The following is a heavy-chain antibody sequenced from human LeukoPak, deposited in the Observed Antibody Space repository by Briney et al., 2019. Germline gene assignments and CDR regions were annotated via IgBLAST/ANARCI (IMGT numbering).Heavy chain of an antibody. CDR1: GYTLTELS. CDR2: FDPEDGET. CDR3: ATDGWWELLPGAFDY. Sequence: EASVKVSCKVSGYTLTELSMHWVRQAPGKGLEWMGGFDPEDGETIYAQKFQGRVTMTEDTSTDTAYMELSSLRSEDTAVYYCATDGWWELLPGAFDYWGQGTLVTVSS. J-gene: IGHJ4*02. V-gene: IGHV1-24*01. D-gene: IGHD1-26*01.